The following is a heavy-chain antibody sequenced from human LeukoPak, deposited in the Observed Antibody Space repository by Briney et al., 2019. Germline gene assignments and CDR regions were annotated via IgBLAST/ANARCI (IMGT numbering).Heavy chain of an antibody. CDR3: AKDVNVGGDYFDY. J-gene: IGHJ4*02. V-gene: IGHV3-30*02. Sequence: GGSLRLSCAASGFTFSNYGMHWVRLAPGKGLEWVAFIRYDGTIKYDVDSVKGRFTVSRDNSKNTLYLQMNSLRAEDTALYYCAKDVNVGGDYFDYWGQGTLVTVSS. CDR1: GFTFSNYG. D-gene: IGHD3-10*01. CDR2: IRYDGTIK.